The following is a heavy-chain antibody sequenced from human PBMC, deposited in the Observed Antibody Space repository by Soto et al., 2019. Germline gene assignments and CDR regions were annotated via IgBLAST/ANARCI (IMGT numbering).Heavy chain of an antibody. D-gene: IGHD1-26*01. CDR2: ISGSGGSI. J-gene: IGHJ4*02. CDR1: GLSFSNYA. Sequence: EVQLLESGGGLVQPGGSLRLSCAASGLSFSNYAMSWVRQAPGKGLEWVSVISGSGGSIYEAASVKARLTTSRDNSKNTLNLQMKTRRAEDTAVYYLAVSGRHSFVYWRLGTLVTV. CDR3: AVSGRHSFVY. V-gene: IGHV3-23*01.